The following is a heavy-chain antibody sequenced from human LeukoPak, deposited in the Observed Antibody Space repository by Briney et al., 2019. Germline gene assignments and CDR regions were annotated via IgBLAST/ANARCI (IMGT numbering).Heavy chain of an antibody. CDR1: GFTFSSNG. D-gene: IGHD3-10*01. V-gene: IGHV3-30*02. CDR3: AKAFGSGSYIIDH. J-gene: IGHJ4*02. Sequence: PGGSLRPSCATSGFTFSSNGVHWARQAPGKGLEWVAFMRSDGSHEEYAESVKGRFAISRDNSKNTVHLQMNSLRFEDTAVYYCAKAFGSGSYIIDHWGRGTLVTVSS. CDR2: MRSDGSHE.